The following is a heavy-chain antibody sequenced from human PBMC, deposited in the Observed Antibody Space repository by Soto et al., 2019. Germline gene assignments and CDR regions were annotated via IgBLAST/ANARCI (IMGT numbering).Heavy chain of an antibody. CDR3: AKDQLIAVTGTYFDY. CDR2: ISGSGGST. Sequence: PGGSLRLSCAASGFTFSSYAMSWVRQAPGKGLEWVSAISGSGGSTYYADSVKGRFTISRDNSKNTLYLQMNSLRTEDTAVYYCAKDQLIAVTGTYFDYWGQGTLVTVSS. CDR1: GFTFSSYA. V-gene: IGHV3-23*01. D-gene: IGHD6-19*01. J-gene: IGHJ4*02.